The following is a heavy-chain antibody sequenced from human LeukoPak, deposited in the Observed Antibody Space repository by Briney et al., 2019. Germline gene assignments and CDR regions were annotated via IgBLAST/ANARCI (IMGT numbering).Heavy chain of an antibody. D-gene: IGHD7-27*01. J-gene: IGHJ4*02. V-gene: IGHV4-34*01. CDR1: GGSFSGYY. Sequence: SETLSLTCAVYGGSFSGYYWSWIRQPPGKGLEWIGEINHSGSTNYNPSLKSRVTISVDTSKNQFSLKLSSVTAADTAVDYCARVALGYWGQGTLVTVSS. CDR3: ARVALGY. CDR2: INHSGST.